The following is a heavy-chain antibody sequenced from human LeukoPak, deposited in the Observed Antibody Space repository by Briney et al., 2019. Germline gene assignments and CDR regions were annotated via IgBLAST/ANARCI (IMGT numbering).Heavy chain of an antibody. CDR3: ARVAATVNYYYYYMDV. CDR1: GGSISSGSYY. J-gene: IGHJ6*03. Sequence: SETLSLTCTVSGGSISSGSYYWSWIRQPAGKGLEWIGRIYTSGSTNYNPSLKSRVTISVDTSKNQFSLKLSSVTAADTAVYYCARVAATVNYYYYYMDVWGKGTTVTVSS. V-gene: IGHV4-61*02. CDR2: IYTSGST. D-gene: IGHD4-11*01.